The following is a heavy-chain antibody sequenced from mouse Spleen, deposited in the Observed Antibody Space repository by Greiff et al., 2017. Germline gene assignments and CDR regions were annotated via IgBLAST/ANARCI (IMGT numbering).Heavy chain of an antibody. Sequence: QVQLKQSGPGLVQPSQSLSITCTVSGFSLTSDGVHWVRQSPGKGLAWLGVIWSGGSTDYNAAFISRLSISKDNSKSQVFFKMNSLQANDTAIYYCSSHLYYAMDYGGQGTSVPFSS. CDR3: SSHLYYAMDY. V-gene: IGHV2-2*02. CDR1: GFSLTSDG. J-gene: IGHJ4*01. CDR2: IWSGGST.